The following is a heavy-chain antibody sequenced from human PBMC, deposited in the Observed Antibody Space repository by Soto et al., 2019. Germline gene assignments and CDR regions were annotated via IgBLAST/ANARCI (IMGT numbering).Heavy chain of an antibody. CDR1: GGTISSSSYY. Sequence: SETLSLTCTVSGGTISSSSYYWGWIRQTPGKGLEWIGSIYYSGSTYYNPSLKSRVTISVDTSKNQFSLKLSSVTAADTAVYYCATSPRYYYYYYMDVWGKGTTVTVSS. J-gene: IGHJ6*03. CDR2: IYYSGST. V-gene: IGHV4-39*01. CDR3: ATSPRYYYYYYMDV.